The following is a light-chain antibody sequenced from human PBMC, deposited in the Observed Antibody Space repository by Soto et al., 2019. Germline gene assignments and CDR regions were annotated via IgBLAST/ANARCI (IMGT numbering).Light chain of an antibody. CDR2: RNN. V-gene: IGLV1-47*01. Sequence: VRTKPPSGFGAPGGRGASLCFGSSSNIASNYVYWYQQLPGTAPKLLIYRNNQRPSGVPDRFSGSKSGTSASLAISGLRSEDEADYYCAAWDDSLSGPYVFGTGTKVTVL. J-gene: IGLJ1*01. CDR1: SSNIASNY. CDR3: AAWDDSLSGPYV.